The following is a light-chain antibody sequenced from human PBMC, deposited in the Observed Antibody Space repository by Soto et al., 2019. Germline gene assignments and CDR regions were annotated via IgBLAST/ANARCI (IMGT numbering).Light chain of an antibody. CDR2: GAS. J-gene: IGKJ2*01. V-gene: IGKV3-20*01. CDR3: QQYGNSGT. CDR1: QSVSSSY. Sequence: EIVLTQSPGTLSLSPGERATLSCRVSQSVSSSYLAWYQQKPGQAPRPLIYGASSRATGIPDRFSGSGSGTDFTLTISRLEPEDFAVYFCQQYGNSGTFGQGTKLEIK.